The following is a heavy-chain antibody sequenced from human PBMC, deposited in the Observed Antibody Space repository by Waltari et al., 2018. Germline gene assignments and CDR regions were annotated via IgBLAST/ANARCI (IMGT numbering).Heavy chain of an antibody. CDR2: IYSGGST. V-gene: IGHV3-53*01. J-gene: IGHJ6*02. CDR1: GFTVSSTY. D-gene: IGHD6-6*01. CDR3: ARDSSSSQYYYGMDV. Sequence: EVQLVESGGGLIQPGGSLRLSCAASGFTVSSTYMSWVRQAPGKGLEWVSVIYSGGSTYYADSVKGRFTISRDNSKNTLYLQMNSLRAEDTAVYYCARDSSSSQYYYGMDVWGQGTTVTVSS.